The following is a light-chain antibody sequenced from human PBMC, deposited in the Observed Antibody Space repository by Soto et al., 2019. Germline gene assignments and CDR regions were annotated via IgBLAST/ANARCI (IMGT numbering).Light chain of an antibody. CDR1: SSDVGGYNY. CDR3: CSYAGRYILV. CDR2: DVD. V-gene: IGLV2-11*01. Sequence: QSALTQPRSVSGSPGHSVTISCTGTSSDVGGYNYVSWYQHHPGKAPKLLIYDVDKRPSGVPDRVSGSKSGNTASLTISGLQAEDEADYYCCSYAGRYILVFGGGTKLTVL. J-gene: IGLJ2*01.